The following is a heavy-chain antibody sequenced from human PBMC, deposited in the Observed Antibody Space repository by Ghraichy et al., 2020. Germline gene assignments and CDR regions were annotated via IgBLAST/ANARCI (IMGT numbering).Heavy chain of an antibody. J-gene: IGHJ4*02. CDR3: ARQGARGGLAAHPFDS. CDR1: RFTFSTYA. D-gene: IGHD2-15*01. CDR2: ISPDSLHT. Sequence: GGSLRLSCGVSRFTFSTYAMTWVRQAPGKGLQWVTSISPDSLHTYYADSVKGRFTVSRDNSKDTLYLQMNMLRADDTAIYYCARQGARGGLAAHPFDSWGQGTLVTVSS. V-gene: IGHV3-23*01.